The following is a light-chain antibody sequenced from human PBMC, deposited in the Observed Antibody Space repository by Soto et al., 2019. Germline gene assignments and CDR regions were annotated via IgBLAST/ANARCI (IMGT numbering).Light chain of an antibody. V-gene: IGKV1-39*01. CDR1: QTVSKF. Sequence: DVQMTQSPSSLSASVGYSVTIACRASQTVSKFVNWYQQKPGKVPDLLIYSASTLYSGVPSRFSGSGSATEFTLTISNLQHEDFATYYCQQTYSLPRTFAQGTKVDIK. CDR2: SAS. CDR3: QQTYSLPRT. J-gene: IGKJ1*01.